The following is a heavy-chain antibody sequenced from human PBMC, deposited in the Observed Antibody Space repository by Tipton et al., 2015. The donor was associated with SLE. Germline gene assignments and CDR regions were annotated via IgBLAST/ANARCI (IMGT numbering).Heavy chain of an antibody. CDR2: VYYTGSA. V-gene: IGHV4-59*08. J-gene: IGHJ2*01. CDR3: ARQIGGVIFWYVDL. Sequence: TLSLTCAVSGASINTFYWNWIRQSPGKGLVWIGYVYYTGSANYTPSLTSRITISVDTSKNQFSLKLSSVTAADSAVYYCARQIGGVIFWYVDLWGRGTLVTVSS. D-gene: IGHD2-8*02. CDR1: GASINTFY.